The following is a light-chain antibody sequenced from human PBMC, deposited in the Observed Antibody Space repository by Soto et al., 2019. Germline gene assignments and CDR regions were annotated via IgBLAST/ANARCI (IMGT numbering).Light chain of an antibody. CDR1: QSVLHSSNNKDY. CDR3: QQYYSTPCT. Sequence: DIVMTQSPDSLAVSLGERATIYCKSSQSVLHSSNNKDYLAWYQQKPGQSPKLLIYWASTRESGVPDRFSGSGSATEFTLTISSLQAEDVAVYYCQQYYSTPCTFGPGTKVDSK. V-gene: IGKV4-1*01. J-gene: IGKJ3*01. CDR2: WAS.